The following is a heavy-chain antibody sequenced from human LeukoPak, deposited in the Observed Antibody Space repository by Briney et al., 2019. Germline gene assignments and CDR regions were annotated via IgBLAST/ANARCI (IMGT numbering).Heavy chain of an antibody. D-gene: IGHD1-26*01. V-gene: IGHV4-4*07. Sequence: PSETLSLTCAVSGGSISSYYWSWIRQPAGKGLEWIGRIYTSGSTNYNPSLKSRVTMSVDTSKNQFSLKLSSVTAADTAVYYCARVIYRYSGSYSPYYFDYWGQGTVVTVSS. CDR3: ARVIYRYSGSYSPYYFDY. CDR2: IYTSGST. J-gene: IGHJ4*02. CDR1: GGSISSYY.